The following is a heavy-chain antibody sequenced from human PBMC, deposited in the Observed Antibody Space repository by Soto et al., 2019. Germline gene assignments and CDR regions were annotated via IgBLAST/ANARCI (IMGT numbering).Heavy chain of an antibody. CDR2: IKQDGSEK. D-gene: IGHD4-17*01. V-gene: IGHV3-7*01. CDR1: GFTFSSYW. J-gene: IGHJ4*02. Sequence: EVQLVESGGGLVQPGGSLRLSCEASGFTFSSYWMSWVRQAPGKGLEWVANIKQDGSEKYYVDSVKGRFTISRDNAKNSLYLQMNSLRAEDTAVYYCARVGDYGDYGYWGQGTLVTVSS. CDR3: ARVGDYGDYGY.